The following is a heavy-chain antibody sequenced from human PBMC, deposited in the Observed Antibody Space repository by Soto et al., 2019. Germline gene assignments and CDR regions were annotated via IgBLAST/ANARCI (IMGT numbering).Heavy chain of an antibody. D-gene: IGHD3-10*01. CDR2: ISAYNGNT. J-gene: IGHJ4*02. CDR3: ARDGSPSILLWFGEFPSDY. CDR1: GYTFTSYG. V-gene: IGHV1-18*01. Sequence: ASVKVSCKASGYTFTSYGISWVRQAPGQGLEWMGWISAYNGNTNYAQKLQGRVTMTTDTSTSTAYMELRSLRSDDTAVYYCARDGSPSILLWFGEFPSDYWGQGTLVTVSS.